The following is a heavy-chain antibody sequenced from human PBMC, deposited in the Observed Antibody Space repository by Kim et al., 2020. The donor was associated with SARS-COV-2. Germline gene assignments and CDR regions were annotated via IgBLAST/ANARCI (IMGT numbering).Heavy chain of an antibody. Sequence: SETLSLTCTVSGGSISSGSYYWGWIRQPPGKGLEWIGSIYYSGSTYYNPSLKSRVTISVDTSKNQFSLKLSSVTAADTAVYYCASLRVYGDYVFRWGQGTLVTVSS. V-gene: IGHV4-39*01. D-gene: IGHD4-17*01. CDR3: ASLRVYGDYVFR. CDR1: GGSISSGSYY. J-gene: IGHJ4*02. CDR2: IYYSGST.